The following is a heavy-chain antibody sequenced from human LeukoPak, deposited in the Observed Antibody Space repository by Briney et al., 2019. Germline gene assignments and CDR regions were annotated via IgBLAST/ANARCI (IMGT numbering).Heavy chain of an antibody. J-gene: IGHJ4*02. CDR3: ARDKWSGFDY. Sequence: PSETLSLTCTVSGGSISSGSYHWSWIRQPAGKGLEWIGRIYTSGSSNYNPSLKSRVTISVDTSKNQVSLKLSSVTAADTAVYYCARDKWSGFDYWGQGTLVTVSS. V-gene: IGHV4-61*02. CDR1: GGSISSGSYH. D-gene: IGHD3-3*01. CDR2: IYTSGSS.